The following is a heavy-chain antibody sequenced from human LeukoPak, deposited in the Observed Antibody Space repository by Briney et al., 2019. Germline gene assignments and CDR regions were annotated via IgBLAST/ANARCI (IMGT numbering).Heavy chain of an antibody. CDR2: ISGSGGST. J-gene: IGHJ6*03. D-gene: IGHD7-27*01. CDR3: ANRGDSVYYYYMDV. V-gene: IGHV3-23*01. Sequence: PGGSLRLSCAASGFTFSSYAMSWVRQAPGKGLEWVSAISGSGGSTYYADSVKGRFTISRDNSKNTLYLQMNSLRAEDTAVYYCANRGDSVYYYYMDVWGKGTTVTVSS. CDR1: GFTFSSYA.